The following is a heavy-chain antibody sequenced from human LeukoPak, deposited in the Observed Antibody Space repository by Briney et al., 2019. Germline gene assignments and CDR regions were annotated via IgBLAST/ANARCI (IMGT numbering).Heavy chain of an antibody. CDR2: ISGSGHTT. CDR1: GFTFSSYW. Sequence: TGGSLRLSCAASGFTFSSYWMSWVRQAPGKGLEWVSVISGSGHTTDYADSVKGRFTVSRDNSKNTLYLQMNSLRAEDTAVYFWAKEPHILTGYYTDYFDSWGQGTLVTVSS. CDR3: AKEPHILTGYYTDYFDS. D-gene: IGHD3-9*01. J-gene: IGHJ4*02. V-gene: IGHV3-23*01.